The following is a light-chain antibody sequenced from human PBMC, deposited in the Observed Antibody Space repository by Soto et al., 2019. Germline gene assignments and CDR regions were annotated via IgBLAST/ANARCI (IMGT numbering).Light chain of an antibody. J-gene: IGKJ3*01. CDR1: QTISNY. Sequence: DLPLTQSPSSLCASVGDRVTITCRASQTISNYLNWYQMKPGKAPKLLIYGASSLQNGVPPRFSGSGSRTDFALTIRNLEPEDFASYFCQQSYTSPTFGPGTKVDL. V-gene: IGKV1-39*01. CDR3: QQSYTSPT. CDR2: GAS.